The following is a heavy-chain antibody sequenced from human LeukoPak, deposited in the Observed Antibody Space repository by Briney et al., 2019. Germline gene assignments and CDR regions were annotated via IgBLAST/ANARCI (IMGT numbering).Heavy chain of an antibody. CDR1: GGSISSSNW. CDR2: IYHSGST. CDR3: ARRLLGYCSGGSCYSGYFQH. V-gene: IGHV4-4*02. D-gene: IGHD2-15*01. Sequence: PSGTLSLTCAVSGGSISSSNWWRWGRQPPGKGLKWGGEIYHSGSTNYNPSLKSRVTISVDKAKNQFSLKLSSVTAADTAVYYCARRLLGYCSGGSCYSGYFQHWGQGTLVTVSS. J-gene: IGHJ1*01.